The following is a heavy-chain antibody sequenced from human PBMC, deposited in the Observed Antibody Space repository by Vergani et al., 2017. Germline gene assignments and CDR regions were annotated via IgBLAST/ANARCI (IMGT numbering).Heavy chain of an antibody. Sequence: EVQLVQSGAEVKKPGESLKISCQISGYSFTNYCIGWVRQMPGKGLEWMGIIHPADSDTRYSPSFQGQVTFSVDKSISTAYLQRCSLRASDSAMYYCARLCGRDSSGSKYFEYWGQGTLVTGSS. D-gene: IGHD3-22*01. CDR3: ARLCGRDSSGSKYFEY. V-gene: IGHV5-51*01. CDR1: GYSFTNYC. CDR2: IHPADSDT. J-gene: IGHJ4*02.